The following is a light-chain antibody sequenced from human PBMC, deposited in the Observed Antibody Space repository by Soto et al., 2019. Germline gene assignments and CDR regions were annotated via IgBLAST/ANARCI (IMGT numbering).Light chain of an antibody. CDR3: QQYGSSPMYT. CDR2: GAS. Sequence: EIVLTHSPGTLSLSPGERATLSCRASPSVSSSYLAWYQQKPCQAPRLLIYGASSRATGIPHRFSGSGSGTDFTLTISRLEPEDFAVYYCQQYGSSPMYTFGQGTKLEIK. CDR1: PSVSSSY. J-gene: IGKJ2*01. V-gene: IGKV3-20*01.